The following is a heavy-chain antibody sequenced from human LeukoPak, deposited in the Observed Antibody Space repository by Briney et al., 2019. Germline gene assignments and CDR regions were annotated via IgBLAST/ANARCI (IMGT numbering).Heavy chain of an antibody. CDR1: GFTFSSHS. J-gene: IGHJ6*03. CDR2: ISSSSSYI. V-gene: IGHV3-21*01. D-gene: IGHD5-12*01. CDR3: ARGGGVATSGLWYYMDV. Sequence: GGSLRLSCAASGFTFSSHSMNWVRQAPGKGLEWVSSISSSSSYIYYADSVKGRFTISRDNAKNSLYLQMNSLRAEDTAVYYCARGGGVATSGLWYYMDVWGKGTTVTVSS.